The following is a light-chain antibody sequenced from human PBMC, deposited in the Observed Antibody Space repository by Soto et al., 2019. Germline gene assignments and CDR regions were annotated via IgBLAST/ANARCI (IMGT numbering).Light chain of an antibody. Sequence: QSALTQPPSASGTPGQSVTISCTETSSDVGGYNYVSWYLQHPGTAPKLMIYEVSKRASGVPDGFSGSKSGNTASLTVSGLQAEDEADYYCRSYGGSNNLGVFGTGTKVTVL. CDR1: SSDVGGYNY. J-gene: IGLJ1*01. CDR3: RSYGGSNNLGV. V-gene: IGLV2-8*01. CDR2: EVS.